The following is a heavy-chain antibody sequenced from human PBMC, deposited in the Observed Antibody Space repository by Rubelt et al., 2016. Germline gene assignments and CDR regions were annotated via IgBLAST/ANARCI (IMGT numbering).Heavy chain of an antibody. CDR3: AREDTSSGSDAFDM. V-gene: IGHV4-34*01. CDR2: INHSGST. CDR1: GGSFSGYY. J-gene: IGHJ3*02. D-gene: IGHD2-15*01. Sequence: QVQLQQWGAGLLKPSETLSLTCAVYGGSFSGYYWSWIRQPPGKGLEWIGEINHSGSTNYSPSLKSRVTISVDTSKNQFSLILSSVTAADTAVYYGAREDTSSGSDAFDMWGQGTMVTVSS.